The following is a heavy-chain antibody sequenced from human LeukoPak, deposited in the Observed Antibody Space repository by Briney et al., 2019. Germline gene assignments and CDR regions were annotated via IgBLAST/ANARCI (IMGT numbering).Heavy chain of an antibody. CDR1: GGSISSSSYY. V-gene: IGHV4-39*07. CDR3: ARDLYSSRANDAFVI. J-gene: IGHJ3*02. CDR2: IYYRGST. D-gene: IGHD6-13*01. Sequence: SETLSLTCTVSGGSISSSSYYWGWIRQPPGKGLEWIGSIYYRGSTLYNPSLKSRVTISVDTAKNQFSLKLSSVTAADTAVYYCARDLYSSRANDAFVIWGQGTMVTVSS.